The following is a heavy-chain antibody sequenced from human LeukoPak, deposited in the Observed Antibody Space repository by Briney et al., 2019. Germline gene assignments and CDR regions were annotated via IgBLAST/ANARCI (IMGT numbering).Heavy chain of an antibody. V-gene: IGHV3-23*01. D-gene: IGHD1-14*01. CDR1: GFTFSNYA. Sequence: GGSLRLSCAASGFTFSNYAMSWVRQAPGKGLEWVSAISGSDGRLFYADSVKGRFTISRDNSKNTVFLQMNSLRAEDTALYYCAKESPYRAPTRTYYFDFWGQGTLVTVSS. CDR2: ISGSDGRL. CDR3: AKESPYRAPTRTYYFDF. J-gene: IGHJ4*02.